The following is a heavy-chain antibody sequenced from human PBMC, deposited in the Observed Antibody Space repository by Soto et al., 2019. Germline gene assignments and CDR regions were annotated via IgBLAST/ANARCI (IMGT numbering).Heavy chain of an antibody. CDR3: ARPGASSSWYDGFDI. CDR1: GYTFTSYG. CDR2: ISAYNGNT. V-gene: IGHV1-18*01. J-gene: IGHJ3*02. Sequence: QVQLVQSGAEVKKPGASVKVSCKASGYTFTSYGISWVRQAPGQGLEWMGWISAYNGNTNYAQKLQGRVTKTTDTSTSASYMEPRSLGSNATSVYYSARPGASSSWYDGFDIWGQGTMVTVSS. D-gene: IGHD6-13*01.